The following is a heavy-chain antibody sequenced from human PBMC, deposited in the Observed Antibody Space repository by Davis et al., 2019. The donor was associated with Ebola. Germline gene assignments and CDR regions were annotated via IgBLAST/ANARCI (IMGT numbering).Heavy chain of an antibody. CDR2: IWYDGSNQ. CDR3: ARDIAARRFDY. D-gene: IGHD6-6*01. CDR1: GFTFSSHG. V-gene: IGHV3-33*01. Sequence: PGGSLRLSCAASGFTFSSHGMHWVRQAPGKGLEWVAVIWYDGSNQYYADSVKGRFTISRDNSKNTLFLQMNSLRAEDTAVYYCARDIAARRFDYWGQGTLVSVSS. J-gene: IGHJ4*02.